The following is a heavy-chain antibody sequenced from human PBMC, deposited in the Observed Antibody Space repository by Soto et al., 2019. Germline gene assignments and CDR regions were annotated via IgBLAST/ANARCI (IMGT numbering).Heavy chain of an antibody. Sequence: QVQLVQSGGKVKKPGASVKVSCKASGYIFTNYDIGWVRQAPGQGLEWMGWISPYSGNTKYTQKVQGRVTMTTDTSTSTAYMELRSLRSDDTAVYYCVRFASSGWYTGGYWGQGTLVTVSS. J-gene: IGHJ4*02. CDR2: ISPYSGNT. D-gene: IGHD6-19*01. CDR3: VRFASSGWYTGGY. V-gene: IGHV1-18*01. CDR1: GYIFTNYD.